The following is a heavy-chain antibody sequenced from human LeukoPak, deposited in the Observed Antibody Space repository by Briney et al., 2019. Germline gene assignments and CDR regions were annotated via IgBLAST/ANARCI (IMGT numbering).Heavy chain of an antibody. D-gene: IGHD1-1*01. Sequence: GGSLRLSCTASGFTFGDYAMSWIRQAPGKGLEWVGFIRSKAYGETAGYAASVKGRFTISRDDSKAIAYLQMNSLKTEDTAVYHCTRDRGAYNLYDYWGQGTLVAVSS. V-gene: IGHV3-49*03. J-gene: IGHJ4*02. CDR2: IRSKAYGETA. CDR1: GFTFGDYA. CDR3: TRDRGAYNLYDY.